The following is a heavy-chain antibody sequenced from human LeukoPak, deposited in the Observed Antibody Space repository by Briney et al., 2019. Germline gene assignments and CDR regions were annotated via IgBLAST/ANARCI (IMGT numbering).Heavy chain of an antibody. Sequence: ASVKVSCKVSGYTLTELSMHWVRQAPGKGLEWMGGFDPEDGETIYAQKFQGRVTMTEDTSTDTAHMELSSLRSEDTAVYYCATDWFGEFSPPVSGMDVWGQGTTVTVSS. D-gene: IGHD3-10*01. CDR3: ATDWFGEFSPPVSGMDV. CDR2: FDPEDGET. V-gene: IGHV1-24*01. CDR1: GYTLTELS. J-gene: IGHJ6*02.